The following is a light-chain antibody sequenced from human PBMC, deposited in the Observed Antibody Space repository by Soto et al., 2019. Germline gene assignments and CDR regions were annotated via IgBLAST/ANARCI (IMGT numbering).Light chain of an antibody. V-gene: IGKV1-5*01. J-gene: IGKJ1*01. CDR2: DAS. CDR3: QQYNSHWT. Sequence: DIQMTQSPSTLSASVGGSVTITCRASQSISSWLAWYQQKPGKAPKLLIYDASSLESGLHSRFSGSGSGTEFPPTIRSPQPDDFATYYCQQYNSHWTVGQGTKVEI. CDR1: QSISSW.